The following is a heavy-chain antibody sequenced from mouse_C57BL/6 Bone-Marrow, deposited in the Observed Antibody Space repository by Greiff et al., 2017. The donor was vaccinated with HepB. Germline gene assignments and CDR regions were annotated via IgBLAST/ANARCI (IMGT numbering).Heavy chain of an antibody. CDR2: IRNKANNHAT. J-gene: IGHJ4*01. CDR3: TTTVGDDYAMDY. Sequence: EVQLVESGGGLVQPGGSMKLSCAASGFTFSDAWMDWVRQSPEKGLEWVAEIRNKANNHATYYAESVKGRFTISRDDSKRSVYLQMNSLRAEDTGIYYCTTTVGDDYAMDYWGQGTSVTVSS. D-gene: IGHD1-1*01. CDR1: GFTFSDAW. V-gene: IGHV6-6*01.